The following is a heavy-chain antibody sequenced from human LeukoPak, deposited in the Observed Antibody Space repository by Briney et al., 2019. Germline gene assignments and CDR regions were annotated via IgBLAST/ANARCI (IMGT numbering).Heavy chain of an antibody. Sequence: PGGSLRLSCEVSGFIFRSYWMDWVRQAPGRGLEWVANINQDGSEKYFVDSVKCRFTISRDNAKSSLYLQMNSLRAEDTAVYFCSRALEVWGKGTTVTVST. CDR2: INQDGSEK. CDR3: SRALEV. V-gene: IGHV3-7*01. CDR1: GFIFRSYW. J-gene: IGHJ6*04.